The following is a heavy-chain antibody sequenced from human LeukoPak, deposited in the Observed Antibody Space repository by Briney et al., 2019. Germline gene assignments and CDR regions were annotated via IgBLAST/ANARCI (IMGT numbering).Heavy chain of an antibody. V-gene: IGHV1-2*02. Sequence: GASVKVSCKASGYTFTGYYMHWVRQAPGQGLEWMGWINPNSGGTNYAQKFQGRVTMTRDTSISTAYMELSRLRPDDTAVYYCAREWCSSTSCYMGEDAFDIWGQGTMVTVSS. D-gene: IGHD2-2*02. CDR3: AREWCSSTSCYMGEDAFDI. CDR2: INPNSGGT. J-gene: IGHJ3*02. CDR1: GYTFTGYY.